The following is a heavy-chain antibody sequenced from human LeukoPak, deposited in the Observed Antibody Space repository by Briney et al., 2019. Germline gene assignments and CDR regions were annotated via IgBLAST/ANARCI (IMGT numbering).Heavy chain of an antibody. V-gene: IGHV4-39*02. Sequence: SETLSLTGTVSGGSISSSSYYWGWIRQPPGKGLEWIGSIYYSGSTYYNPSLKSRVTISVDTSKNQFSLKLSSVTAADTAVYYCAGEDIVVVVAATNNWFDPWGQGTLVTVSS. CDR1: GGSISSSSYY. CDR2: IYYSGST. J-gene: IGHJ5*02. CDR3: AGEDIVVVVAATNNWFDP. D-gene: IGHD2-15*01.